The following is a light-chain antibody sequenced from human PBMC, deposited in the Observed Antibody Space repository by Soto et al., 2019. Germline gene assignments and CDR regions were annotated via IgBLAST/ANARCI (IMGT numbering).Light chain of an antibody. J-gene: IGLJ1*01. CDR1: STDVGGYNY. Sequence: LAQPSSVSGSPGQSITISCTGTSTDVGGYNYVSWCQHHPGKGPKLIIYEVSNRPSGVSDRFSGSKSGNKASLIISNLEAEDESDYYCGSYTSTDTPFVFGTGTKVTVL. CDR3: GSYTSTDTPFV. CDR2: EVS. V-gene: IGLV2-14*01.